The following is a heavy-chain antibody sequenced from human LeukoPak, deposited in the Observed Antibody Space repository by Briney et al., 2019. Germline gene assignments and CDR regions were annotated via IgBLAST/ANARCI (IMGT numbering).Heavy chain of an antibody. CDR3: AKDEEGQVTPDY. D-gene: IGHD5-18*01. CDR1: GGSISSGGYS. V-gene: IGHV4-30-2*01. Sequence: SQTLSLTCAVSGGSISSGGYSWSWIRQPPGKGLEWIGYIYHSGSTYYNPSLKSRVTISVDRSKNQFSLKLSSVTAADTAVYYCAKDEEGQVTPDYWGQGALVTVSS. CDR2: IYHSGST. J-gene: IGHJ4*02.